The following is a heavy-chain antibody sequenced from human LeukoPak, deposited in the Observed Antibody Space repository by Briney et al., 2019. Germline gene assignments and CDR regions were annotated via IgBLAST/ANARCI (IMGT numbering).Heavy chain of an antibody. CDR1: GFTFSSYS. CDR2: ISSSSSYI. Sequence: SGGSLRLSCAASGFTFSSYSMNWVRQAPGKGLEWVSSISSSSSYIYYADSVKGRFTISRDNAKNSLYLQMNSLRAEDTAVYYCARVKGSGWYAGIYYYYYYMDVWGKGTTVTVSS. V-gene: IGHV3-21*01. CDR3: ARVKGSGWYAGIYYYYYYMDV. J-gene: IGHJ6*03. D-gene: IGHD6-19*01.